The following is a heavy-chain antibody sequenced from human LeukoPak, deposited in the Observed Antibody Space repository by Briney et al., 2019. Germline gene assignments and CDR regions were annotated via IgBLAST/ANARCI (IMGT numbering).Heavy chain of an antibody. V-gene: IGHV3-7*01. J-gene: IGHJ4*02. CDR2: IKQDGSEK. Sequence: PGGSLRLSCAASGFTFSSYWMSWVRQAPGKGLEWVANIKQDGSEKYYVDSVKGRFTISRDNAKNSLYLQMNSLRDEDTAVYYCAGDVRWLRFVFDYWGQGIPVTLSS. D-gene: IGHD5-12*01. CDR1: GFTFSSYW. CDR3: AGDVRWLRFVFDY.